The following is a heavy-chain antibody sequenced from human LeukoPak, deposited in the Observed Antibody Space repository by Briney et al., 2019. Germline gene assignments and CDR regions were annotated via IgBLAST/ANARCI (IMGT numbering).Heavy chain of an antibody. CDR2: MSSGGTT. D-gene: IGHD1-26*01. V-gene: IGHV3-66*01. J-gene: IGHJ6*02. CDR1: GFTVGSNY. Sequence: PGGSLRLSWAASGFTVGSNYMSWVRLAPGKGLEWVSIMSSGGTTSYADCVKGRFTISRDNSRNTLYLQMNSLRAEDTGVYYCATRGAPGYYYGMDVWGQGTTVTVSS. CDR3: ATRGAPGYYYGMDV.